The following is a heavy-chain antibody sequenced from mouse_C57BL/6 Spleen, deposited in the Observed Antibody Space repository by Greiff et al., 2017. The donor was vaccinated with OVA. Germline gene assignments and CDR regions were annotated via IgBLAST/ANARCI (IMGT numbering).Heavy chain of an antibody. CDR1: GYAFSSYW. CDR2: IYPGDGDT. CDR3: ARSGYSNDGGDYAMDY. Sequence: VKLQESGAELVKPGASVKISCKASGYAFSSYWMNWVKQRPGKGLEWIGQIYPGDGDTNYNGKFKGKATLTADKSSSTAYMQLSSLTSEDSAVYFCARSGYSNDGGDYAMDYWGQGTSVTVSS. D-gene: IGHD2-5*01. V-gene: IGHV1-80*01. J-gene: IGHJ4*01.